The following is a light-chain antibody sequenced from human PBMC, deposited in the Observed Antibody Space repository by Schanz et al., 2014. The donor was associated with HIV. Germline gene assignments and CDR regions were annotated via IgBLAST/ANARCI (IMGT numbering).Light chain of an antibody. CDR3: QSFDSSLNGVV. CDR2: NTH. J-gene: IGLJ3*02. V-gene: IGLV1-44*01. CDR1: TSNVGSRS. Sequence: QSVLTQPPSASGTPGQRVTISCSGSTSNVGSRSVDWYQQFPGAAPKLLIYNTHLRPSGVTDRFSGSESGTSASLAISGLQSEDEADYFCQSFDSSLNGVVFGGGTKLTVL.